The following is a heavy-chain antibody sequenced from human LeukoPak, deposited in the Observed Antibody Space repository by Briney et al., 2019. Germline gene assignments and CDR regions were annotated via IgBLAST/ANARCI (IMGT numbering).Heavy chain of an antibody. J-gene: IGHJ5*02. Sequence: SETLSLTCTVSGGSISSSSYYWGWIRQPPGKGLEWIGSIYYRGSTYYSPSLKSRVTISVDTSKNQFSLRLSSVTAADTAVYYCARHRTGSYPVGFDPWGQGTLVTVSS. CDR2: IYYRGST. CDR1: GGSISSSSYY. V-gene: IGHV4-39*01. CDR3: ARHRTGSYPVGFDP. D-gene: IGHD1-26*01.